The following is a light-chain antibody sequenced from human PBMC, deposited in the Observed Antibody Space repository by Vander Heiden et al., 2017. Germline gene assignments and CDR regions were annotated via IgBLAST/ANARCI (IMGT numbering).Light chain of an antibody. V-gene: IGKV1-5*03. J-gene: IGKJ2*01. Sequence: DIQMTHSPSTLSPSVGDTVTITCRASQSISTWLAWYQQQPGRVPKLLIFKATALAGGVPSRFSGSGSDTEFTLTISGLQPEDFATYYCQQYETYSIFGQGTKLE. CDR3: QQYETYSI. CDR1: QSISTW. CDR2: KAT.